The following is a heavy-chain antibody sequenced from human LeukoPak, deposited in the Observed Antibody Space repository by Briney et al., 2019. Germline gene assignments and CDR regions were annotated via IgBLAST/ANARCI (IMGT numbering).Heavy chain of an antibody. CDR2: ISYDGSNK. V-gene: IGHV3-30*04. CDR1: GFTFSNYA. Sequence: PGGSLRLSCAASGFTFSNYAIHWVRQAPGKGLEWVAVISYDGSNKYYADSVKGRFTISRDNSKNTLYLQMNSLRAEDTAVYYCAKGLKVVAGSGPVDYYYYMDVWGKGTTVTISS. CDR3: AKGLKVVAGSGPVDYYYYMDV. J-gene: IGHJ6*03. D-gene: IGHD6-19*01.